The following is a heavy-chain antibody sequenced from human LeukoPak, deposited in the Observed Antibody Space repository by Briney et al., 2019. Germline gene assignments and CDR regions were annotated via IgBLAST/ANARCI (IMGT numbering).Heavy chain of an antibody. CDR2: IYYSGST. CDR3: ASLKMNWFDP. V-gene: IGHV4-59*01. Sequence: SETLPLTCTVSGGSISSYYWSWIRQPPGKGLEWIGYIYYSGSTNYNPSLKSRVTISVDTSKNQFSLKLSSVTAADTAVYCCASLKMNWFDPWGQGTLVTVSS. CDR1: GGSISSYY. J-gene: IGHJ5*02.